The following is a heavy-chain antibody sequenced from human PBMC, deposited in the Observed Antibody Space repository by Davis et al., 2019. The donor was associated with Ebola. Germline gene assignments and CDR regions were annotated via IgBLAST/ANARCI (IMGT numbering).Heavy chain of an antibody. J-gene: IGHJ5*02. CDR3: ARLSYYYDDSAYSRPYNWFDP. Sequence: MPSETLSLTCAVYGGSFSGYYWSWIRQPPGKGLEWIGYIYYSGSTNYNPSLKSRVTISVDKSKNQFSLKLTSVTAADTAVYYCARLSYYYDDSAYSRPYNWFDPWGQGTLVTVSS. D-gene: IGHD3-22*01. CDR1: GGSFSGYY. CDR2: IYYSGST. V-gene: IGHV4-59*08.